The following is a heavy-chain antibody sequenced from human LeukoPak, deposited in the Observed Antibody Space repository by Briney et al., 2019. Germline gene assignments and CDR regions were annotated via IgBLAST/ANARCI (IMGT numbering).Heavy chain of an antibody. CDR2: IYYSGST. Sequence: SETLSLTCTVSGGSISSYYWSSIRQPPGKGLEWIGYIYYSGSTNYNPSLKGRVTISVDTSKNQFSLKLSSVTAADTAVYYCARALTYYDFWSGRTGDYYYGMDVWGQGTTVTVSS. J-gene: IGHJ6*02. CDR1: GGSISSYY. CDR3: ARALTYYDFWSGRTGDYYYGMDV. D-gene: IGHD3-3*01. V-gene: IGHV4-59*01.